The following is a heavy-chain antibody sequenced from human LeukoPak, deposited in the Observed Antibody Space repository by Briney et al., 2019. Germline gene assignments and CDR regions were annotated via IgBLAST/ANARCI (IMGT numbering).Heavy chain of an antibody. CDR3: GRGHPVVPAAVPDY. D-gene: IGHD2-2*02. J-gene: IGHJ4*02. Sequence: GASVKVSCKASGYTFTSYAMHWVRQAPGQRLEWMGWINAGNGNTKYSQKFQGRVTITRDTSINTAYMELSSLTSDDTAVYYCGRGHPVVPAAVPDYWGQGTLVTVSS. CDR1: GYTFTSYA. CDR2: INAGNGNT. V-gene: IGHV1-3*01.